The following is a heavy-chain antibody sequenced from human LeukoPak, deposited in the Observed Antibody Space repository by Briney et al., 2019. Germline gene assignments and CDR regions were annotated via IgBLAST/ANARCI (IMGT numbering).Heavy chain of an antibody. CDR2: IYPDDSNT. Sequence: GESLKISCKGSGYSFTSFWIGWVRQMPGKGLEWMGIIYPDDSNTRYSPSFHGQATISADKSINTAYLQWSSLKASDTAMYYCARTFGESPNRNYFYGMDVWGQGTTVTVSS. CDR1: GYSFTSFW. CDR3: ARTFGESPNRNYFYGMDV. J-gene: IGHJ6*02. D-gene: IGHD3-10*01. V-gene: IGHV5-51*01.